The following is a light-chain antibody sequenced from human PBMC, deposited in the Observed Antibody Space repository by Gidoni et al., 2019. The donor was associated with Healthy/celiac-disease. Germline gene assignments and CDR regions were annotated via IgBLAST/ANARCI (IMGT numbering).Light chain of an antibody. V-gene: IGKV3-20*01. J-gene: IGKJ2*01. CDR2: GAS. CDR3: QQYGSSSYT. CDR1: QSVSSSY. Sequence: EIVLTQSPGTLSLSPGERATLSCRASQSVSSSYLAWYQQKPGQAPMLLIYGASNRATGIPDRFSGSGSGTDFTLTISRLEPEDFAVYYCQQYGSSSYTFGQGTKLEIK.